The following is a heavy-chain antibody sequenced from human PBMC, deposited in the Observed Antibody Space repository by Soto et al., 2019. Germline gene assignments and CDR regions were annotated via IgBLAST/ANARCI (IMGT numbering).Heavy chain of an antibody. CDR1: GYTFTSYG. V-gene: IGHV1-18*01. CDR2: ISAYNGNT. D-gene: IGHD5-18*01. J-gene: IGHJ6*02. CDR3: ARGPRGHSYGFPYYYGMDV. Sequence: ASVKVSCKASGYTFTSYGISWVRQAPGQGLEWMGWISAYNGNTNYAQKLQGRVTMTTDTSTSTAYMELRSLRSDDTAVYYCARGPRGHSYGFPYYYGMDVWGQGTTVTVSS.